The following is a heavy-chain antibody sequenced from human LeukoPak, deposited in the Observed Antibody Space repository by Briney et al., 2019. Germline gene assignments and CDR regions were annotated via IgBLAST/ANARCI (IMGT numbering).Heavy chain of an antibody. J-gene: IGHJ4*02. CDR2: IIPIFGTA. V-gene: IGHV1-69*13. CDR3: ASRGWPLSLPPYSSGWYFDY. Sequence: ASVKVSCKASGGTFSSYAISWVRQAPGQGLEWMGGIIPIFGTANYAQKFQGRVTITADESTSTAYMELSSLRSGDTAVYYCASRGWPLSLPPYSSGWYFDYWGQGTLVTVSS. CDR1: GGTFSSYA. D-gene: IGHD6-19*01.